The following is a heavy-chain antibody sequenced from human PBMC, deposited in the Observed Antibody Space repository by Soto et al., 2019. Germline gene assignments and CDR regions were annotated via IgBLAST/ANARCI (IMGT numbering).Heavy chain of an antibody. J-gene: IGHJ5*02. Sequence: SVKVSCKASGGTFSSCSLSWVRQAPGQGLEWMGGIIPIFGTANYAQKFQGRVTITADESTSTAYMELSSLRSEDTAVYYCARDQDRRGITGSIVWFDPWGQGTLVSVYS. D-gene: IGHD1-7*01. CDR1: GGTFSSCS. CDR2: IIPIFGTA. CDR3: ARDQDRRGITGSIVWFDP. V-gene: IGHV1-69*13.